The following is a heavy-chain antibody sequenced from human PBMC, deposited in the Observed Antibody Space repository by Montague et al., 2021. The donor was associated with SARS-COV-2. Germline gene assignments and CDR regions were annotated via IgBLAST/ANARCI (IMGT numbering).Heavy chain of an antibody. CDR1: GGSISSSSYY. D-gene: IGHD3-3*01. CDR2: IYYSGST. Sequence: SETLSLTCTVSGGSISSSSYYWGWIRQPPGKGLEWIGYIYYSGSTYYNPSLKSRVTISVDTSKNQFSLKLSSVTAAATAVYYCARQPTRGITIFGVVTDYGMDVGGQGTTVTVSS. V-gene: IGHV4-39*01. CDR3: ARQPTRGITIFGVVTDYGMDV. J-gene: IGHJ6*02.